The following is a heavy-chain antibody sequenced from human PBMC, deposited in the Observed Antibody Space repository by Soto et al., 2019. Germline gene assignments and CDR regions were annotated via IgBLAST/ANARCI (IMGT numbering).Heavy chain of an antibody. V-gene: IGHV4-4*07. CDR3: ARGHGDYVDS. CDR1: GGSISSYY. D-gene: IGHD4-17*01. CDR2: IYSSGST. Sequence: QVQLQESGPGLVKPSETLSLTCTVSGGSISSYYWSWIRQPAGKGLEYIGRIYSSGSTNYNPSLKSRVTMSVDTSKHQFSLKLTSVTCADTAVYYCARGHGDYVDSWGQGTLVTVSA. J-gene: IGHJ4*02.